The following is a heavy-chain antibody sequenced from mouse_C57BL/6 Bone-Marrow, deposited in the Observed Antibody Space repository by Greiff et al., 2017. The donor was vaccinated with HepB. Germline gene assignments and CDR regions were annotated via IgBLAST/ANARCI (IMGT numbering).Heavy chain of an antibody. CDR2: SRNKANDYTT. CDR1: GFTFSDFY. V-gene: IGHV7-1*01. D-gene: IGHD2-2*01. J-gene: IGHJ3*01. Sequence: EVQVVESGGGLVQSGRSLRLSCATSGFTFSDFYMEWVRQAPGKGLEWIAASRNKANDYTTEYSASVKGRFIVSRDTSQSILYLQMNALRAEDTAIYYCARDGGGYDAWFAYWGQGTLVTVSA. CDR3: ARDGGGYDAWFAY.